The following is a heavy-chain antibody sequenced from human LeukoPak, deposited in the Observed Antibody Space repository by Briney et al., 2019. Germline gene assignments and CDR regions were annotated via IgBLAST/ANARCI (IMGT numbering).Heavy chain of an antibody. CDR1: GGSISSYY. V-gene: IGHV4-59*12. D-gene: IGHD1-26*01. Sequence: SETLSLTCTVSGGSISSYYWSWIRQPPGKGLEWIGYIYYSGSTNYNPSLRSRVTISVDTSENQFSLRLSSVTAADTAVYYCARGYSGSYADYWGQGTLVTVSS. J-gene: IGHJ4*02. CDR3: ARGYSGSYADY. CDR2: IYYSGST.